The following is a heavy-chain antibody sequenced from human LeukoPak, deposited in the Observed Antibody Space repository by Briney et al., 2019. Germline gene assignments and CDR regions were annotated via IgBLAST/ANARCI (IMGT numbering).Heavy chain of an antibody. CDR2: IIPIFGTA. J-gene: IGHJ6*03. Sequence: ASVKVSCKASGGTFSSYAISWVRQAPGQGLEWMGGIIPIFGTANYAQKFQGRVTITTDESTSTAYMELSSLRSEDTAVYYCARDLKEATVTTPGNYYYYMDVWGKGTTVTVSS. CDR3: ARDLKEATVTTPGNYYYYMDV. CDR1: GGTFSSYA. V-gene: IGHV1-69*05. D-gene: IGHD4-11*01.